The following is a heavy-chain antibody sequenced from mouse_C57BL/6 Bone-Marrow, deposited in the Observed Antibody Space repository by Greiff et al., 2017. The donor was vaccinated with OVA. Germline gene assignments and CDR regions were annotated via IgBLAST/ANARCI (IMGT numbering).Heavy chain of an antibody. CDR2: IRSKSSNYAT. D-gene: IGHD2-12*01. CDR3: VRAYYSDDRDWDFDV. Sequence: EVQLVESGGGLVQPKGSLKLSCAASGFTFNTYAMHWVRQAPGKGLEWVARIRSKSSNYATYYADTVKDRFTISRDDSQSMLYLQMNNLKTEDTAMYYCVRAYYSDDRDWDFDVWGKGTTVTVSS. CDR1: GFTFNTYA. J-gene: IGHJ1*03. V-gene: IGHV10-3*01.